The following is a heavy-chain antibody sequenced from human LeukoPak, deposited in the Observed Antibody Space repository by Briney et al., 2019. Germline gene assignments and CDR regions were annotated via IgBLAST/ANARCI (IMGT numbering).Heavy chain of an antibody. D-gene: IGHD2-2*02. CDR2: ISAYNGNT. CDR3: ARSRVVPAAIGIIDY. CDR1: GYTFTSYG. Sequence: ASVKVSCKASGYTFTSYGISWVRRAPGQGLEWMGWISAYNGNTNYAQKLQGRVTMTTDTSTSTAYMELRSLRSDDTAVYYCARSRVVPAAIGIIDYWGQGTLVTVSS. J-gene: IGHJ4*02. V-gene: IGHV1-18*01.